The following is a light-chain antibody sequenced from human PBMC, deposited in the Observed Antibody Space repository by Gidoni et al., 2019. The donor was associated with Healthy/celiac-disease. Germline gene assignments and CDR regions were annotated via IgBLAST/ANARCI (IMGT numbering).Light chain of an antibody. J-gene: IGKJ4*01. Sequence: IVMPHSPATLSVSPGERATLSCRASQSVSSNLAWYQQKPGQAPRLLINGASTRATGIPARFSGSGSGTEFTLTISSLQSEDFAVYYCHQYNKWPPLTFGGGTKVEIK. CDR1: QSVSSN. CDR3: HQYNKWPPLT. V-gene: IGKV3-15*01. CDR2: GAS.